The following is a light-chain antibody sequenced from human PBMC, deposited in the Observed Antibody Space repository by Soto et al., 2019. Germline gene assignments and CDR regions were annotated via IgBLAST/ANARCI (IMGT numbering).Light chain of an antibody. CDR1: QDVTTN. V-gene: IGKV3D-15*01. CDR3: QQYNNWPFT. CDR2: DIS. Sequence: EIRMTQFPATLSASPGVGVTLSFRAAQDVTTNFAWYQQKRGQAPRLLVYDISIRATGVPARFSGSGFETDFTLSISGLQSEDFAVYFCQQYNNWPFTFGQGTRLEIK. J-gene: IGKJ5*01.